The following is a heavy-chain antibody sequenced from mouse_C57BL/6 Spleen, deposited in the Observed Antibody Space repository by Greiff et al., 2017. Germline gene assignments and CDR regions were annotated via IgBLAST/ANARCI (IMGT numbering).Heavy chain of an antibody. CDR2: IYPGDGDT. Sequence: QVQLQQSGPELVKPGASVKISCKASGYAFSSSWMNWVEQRPGKGLEWIGRIYPGDGDTNYNGKFKGKATLTADKSSSTAYMQLSSLTSEDSAVYFCARLGTVVPFDYWGQGTTLTVSS. V-gene: IGHV1-82*01. CDR3: ARLGTVVPFDY. J-gene: IGHJ2*01. CDR1: GYAFSSSW. D-gene: IGHD1-1*01.